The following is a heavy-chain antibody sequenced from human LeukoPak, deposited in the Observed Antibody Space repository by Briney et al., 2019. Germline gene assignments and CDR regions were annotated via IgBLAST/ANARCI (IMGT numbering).Heavy chain of an antibody. Sequence: PGGSLRLSCAASGFTFSSYDMSWVRQAPGKGLEWVSLIGSVGDSTYYADSVKGRFTISRDNSENTLSLQMNSLRVEDTAIYYCAKDIQLSTWGLGTMVTVSS. J-gene: IGHJ3*01. CDR3: AKDIQLST. CDR2: IGSVGDST. D-gene: IGHD5-24*01. CDR1: GFTFSSYD. V-gene: IGHV3-23*01.